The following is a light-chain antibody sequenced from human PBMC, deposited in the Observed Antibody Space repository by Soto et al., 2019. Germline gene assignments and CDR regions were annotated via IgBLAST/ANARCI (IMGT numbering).Light chain of an antibody. Sequence: DIQMTQSPSSLSASVGDRVTITCQASHDIFTYLNWFQQRPGKVPKLLIHGASKLETGFPARFSGSGSGTHFYLNIPVLQPADVATYYCLQFDRFPRVFGPGT. J-gene: IGKJ3*01. CDR1: HDIFTY. V-gene: IGKV1-33*01. CDR3: LQFDRFPRV. CDR2: GAS.